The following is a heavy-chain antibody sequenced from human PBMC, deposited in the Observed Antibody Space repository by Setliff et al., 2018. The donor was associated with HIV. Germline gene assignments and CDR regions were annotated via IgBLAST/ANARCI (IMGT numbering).Heavy chain of an antibody. CDR2: ISVSGTDI. V-gene: IGHV3-11*05. CDR1: GFTFTNYY. Sequence: PGGSLRLSCAASGFTFTNYYMSWIRQAPGKGLELLSYISVSGTDIKYADSVKGRFTISRDNSKNTVYLQMNSLRAEDTAEYYCAKELAASGLGYFDSWGRGILVTVSS. D-gene: IGHD3-22*01. J-gene: IGHJ4*02. CDR3: AKELAASGLGYFDS.